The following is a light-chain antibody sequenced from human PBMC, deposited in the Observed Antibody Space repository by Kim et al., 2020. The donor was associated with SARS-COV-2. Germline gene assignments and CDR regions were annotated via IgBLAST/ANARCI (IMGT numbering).Light chain of an antibody. V-gene: IGLV3-1*01. CDR3: QAWDSTWV. CDR1: KLGDKY. Sequence: SHELTQPPSVSVSPGQTASITCSGDKLGDKYACWYQQKPGQSPVLVIYQDSKRPSGIPERFSGSNSGNTATLTISGTQAMDEADYYCQAWDSTWVFGGGTKLTVL. J-gene: IGLJ3*02. CDR2: QDS.